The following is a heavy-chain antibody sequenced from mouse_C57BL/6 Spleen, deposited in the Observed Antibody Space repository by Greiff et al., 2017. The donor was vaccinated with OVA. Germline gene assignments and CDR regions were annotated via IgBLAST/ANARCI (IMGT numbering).Heavy chain of an antibody. CDR3: ARDLDFDY. J-gene: IGHJ2*01. V-gene: IGHV5-17*01. Sequence: EVKVEESGGGLVKPGGSLKLSCAASGFTFSDYGMHWVRQAPEKGLEWVAYISSGSSTIYYADTVKGRFTISRDNAKNTLFLQMTSLRSEDTAMYYCARDLDFDYWGQGTTLTVSS. CDR1: GFTFSDYG. CDR2: ISSGSSTI.